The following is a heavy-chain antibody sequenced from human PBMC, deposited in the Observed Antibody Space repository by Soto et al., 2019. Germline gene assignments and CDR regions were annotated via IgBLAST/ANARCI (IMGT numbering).Heavy chain of an antibody. V-gene: IGHV4-31*03. CDR3: SRGILV. D-gene: IGHD5-18*01. CDR1: GGSINSGGYC. J-gene: IGHJ4*02. CDR2: ISYGGST. Sequence: QVQLQESGPGLVKPSQTLSLTCTVSGGSINSGGYCWSWIRQHPGKGLDWIGCISYGGSTSYNPSLESRVTMSVDTSKNQFSLKLTSVTAAATAVYYCSRGILVWGQGALITVSS.